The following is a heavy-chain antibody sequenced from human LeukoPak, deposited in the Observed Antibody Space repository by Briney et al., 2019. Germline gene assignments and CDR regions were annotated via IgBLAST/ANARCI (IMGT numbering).Heavy chain of an antibody. V-gene: IGHV3-30*02. Sequence: PGGSLRLSCAAAGFTFSSYGMHWVRQAPGKGLEWVAFIRYDGSNKYYADSVKGRFTISRDNSKNTLYLQMNSLRTEDTAVYYCAKGGLRVYGSGSSFDYWGPGTLVTVSS. CDR2: IRYDGSNK. CDR1: GFTFSSYG. CDR3: AKGGLRVYGSGSSFDY. J-gene: IGHJ4*02. D-gene: IGHD3-10*01.